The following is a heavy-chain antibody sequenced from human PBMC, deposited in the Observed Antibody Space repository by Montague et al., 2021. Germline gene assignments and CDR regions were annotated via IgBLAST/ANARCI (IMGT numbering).Heavy chain of an antibody. V-gene: IGHV3-11*01. D-gene: IGHD3-16*01. CDR3: ARIRKGADY. J-gene: IGHJ4*02. Sequence: YLRLSCAASGFTFSDYYMSWIRQAPGKGLEWVSYINTSGSTIYYADSVKGRFTIFRDNAKNSLYLQMNSLRAEGTAVYYCARIRKGADYWGQGTLVTVSS. CDR2: INTSGSTI. CDR1: GFTFSDYY.